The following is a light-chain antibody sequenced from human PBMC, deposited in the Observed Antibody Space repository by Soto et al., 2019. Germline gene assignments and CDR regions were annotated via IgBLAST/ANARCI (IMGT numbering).Light chain of an antibody. J-gene: IGKJ5*01. Sequence: DIVLTQSPGTLSLSPGERATLSCRASQSVSSSYLAWYQQKPGQAPRLLIYGASSRATGIPDRFSGSGSGTDFPLTISRLEPEDFAVYYCQQYGSSPSFGQGTRLQIK. CDR3: QQYGSSPS. V-gene: IGKV3-20*01. CDR1: QSVSSSY. CDR2: GAS.